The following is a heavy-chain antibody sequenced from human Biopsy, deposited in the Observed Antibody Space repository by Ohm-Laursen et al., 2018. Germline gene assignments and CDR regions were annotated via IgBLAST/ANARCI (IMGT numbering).Heavy chain of an antibody. CDR1: GYSVTNDYY. V-gene: IGHV4-38-2*01. Sequence: SDTLSLTCAVSGYSVTNDYYWGWIRQPPGKGLEWIGNIYYDGITYYNPSLKSRVAMSVDTSKNQFSLRLTSVTAADTAVYYCARVAGGYAYYYGMDVWGQGTTVMVSS. D-gene: IGHD5-12*01. CDR2: IYYDGIT. J-gene: IGHJ6*02. CDR3: ARVAGGYAYYYGMDV.